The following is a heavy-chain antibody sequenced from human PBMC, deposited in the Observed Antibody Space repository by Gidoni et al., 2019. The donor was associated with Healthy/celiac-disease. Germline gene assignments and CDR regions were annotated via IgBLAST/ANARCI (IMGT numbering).Heavy chain of an antibody. Sequence: EVQLLVSGGGLVQPGGSMRLSCAASGFSLSSYALSWVCQALGKGLELVSAISGSGCVTYSADSVKGRFTISRDNSKNTLYLQINSLRAEDTAVYYCAKDLVRCLTHDYGDYGLLYYYYGMDVWGQGTTVTVSS. V-gene: IGHV3-23*01. CDR1: GFSLSSYA. D-gene: IGHD4-17*01. J-gene: IGHJ6*02. CDR2: ISGSGCVT. CDR3: AKDLVRCLTHDYGDYGLLYYYYGMDV.